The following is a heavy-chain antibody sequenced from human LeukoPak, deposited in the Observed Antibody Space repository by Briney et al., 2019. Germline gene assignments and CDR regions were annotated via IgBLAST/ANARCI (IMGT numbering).Heavy chain of an antibody. CDR2: ISSSSTTI. Sequence: GGSLRLSCAVSGFTASGFTFSRNSMSWVRQAPGKGLEWVSYISSSSTTIYYADSVKGRFTISRDNAKNSLYLQMNSLRDEDTAVYYCARDPTAAGKEYYFDYWGQGTLVTVSS. J-gene: IGHJ4*02. CDR3: ARDPTAAGKEYYFDY. CDR1: GFTFSRNS. D-gene: IGHD6-13*01. V-gene: IGHV3-48*02.